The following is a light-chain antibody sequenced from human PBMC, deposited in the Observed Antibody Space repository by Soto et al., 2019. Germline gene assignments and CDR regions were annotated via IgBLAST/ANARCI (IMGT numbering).Light chain of an antibody. Sequence: EIVMTQSPATLSVSPGERATLSCRASRSVSRNLAWYQQKPGQAPRLLIYGASTRATGIPARFSGSGSGTEFTLTISSLQSEDFAVYYCQQYNDWLGTFGQGTKVEIK. CDR3: QQYNDWLGT. V-gene: IGKV3-15*01. CDR1: RSVSRN. J-gene: IGKJ1*01. CDR2: GAS.